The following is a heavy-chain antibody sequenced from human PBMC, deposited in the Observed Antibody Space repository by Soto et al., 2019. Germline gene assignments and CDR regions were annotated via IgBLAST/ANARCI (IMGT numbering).Heavy chain of an antibody. D-gene: IGHD1-1*01. CDR3: SGDHRDLHSFPTRRSSDL. CDR1: GYTFTSYD. Sequence: ASVKVSSEASGYTFTSYDINWVRQATGQGLEWMGWMNPNSGNTSYAQKFQGRVTMTRDTSASTAYMELSSLRSEDTSFFYCSGDHRDLHSFPTRRSSDL. CDR2: MNPNSGNT. J-gene: IGHJ2*01. V-gene: IGHV1-8*01.